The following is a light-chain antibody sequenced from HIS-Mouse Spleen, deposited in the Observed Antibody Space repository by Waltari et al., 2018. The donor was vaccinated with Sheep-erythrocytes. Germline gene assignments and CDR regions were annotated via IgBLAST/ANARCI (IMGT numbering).Light chain of an antibody. CDR1: QSVSSY. V-gene: IGKV3-11*01. J-gene: IGKJ2*01. CDR3: QQRSNWYT. CDR2: DAS. Sequence: EIVLTQSPATLSLSPGERATLPCRASQSVSSYLAWYQQTPGQAPRLLIYDASNRATGIPARFSGSGSGTDFTLTISSLEPEDFAVYYCQQRSNWYTFVQGTKLEIK.